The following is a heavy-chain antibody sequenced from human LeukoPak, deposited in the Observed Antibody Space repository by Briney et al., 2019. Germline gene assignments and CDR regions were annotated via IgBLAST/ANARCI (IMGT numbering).Heavy chain of an antibody. J-gene: IGHJ6*04. D-gene: IGHD3-10*02. Sequence: GGSLRLSCVASGFTFSAYGMNWVRQAPGKGLEWVAVISDDGSNKYYVDSVKGRFTISRDNSKNTLYLQMNSLRAEDTAVYYCAELGITMIGGVWGKGTTVTISS. CDR1: GFTFSAYG. V-gene: IGHV3-30*18. CDR3: AELGITMIGGV. CDR2: ISDDGSNK.